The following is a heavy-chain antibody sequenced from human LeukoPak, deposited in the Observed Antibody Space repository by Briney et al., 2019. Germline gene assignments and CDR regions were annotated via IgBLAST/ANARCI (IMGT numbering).Heavy chain of an antibody. CDR3: ARGRGTSSMHPRSSRLDY. CDR1: GFTFSSYA. CDR2: ISYDGSNK. D-gene: IGHD3-16*01. J-gene: IGHJ4*02. V-gene: IGHV3-30-3*01. Sequence: GGSLRLSCAASGFTFSSYARHWVRQAPGKGLEWVAVISYDGSNKYYADSVKGRFTISRDDAKNTLSLQMNSLRAEDTAVYYCARGRGTSSMHPRSSRLDYWGQGTLVTVS.